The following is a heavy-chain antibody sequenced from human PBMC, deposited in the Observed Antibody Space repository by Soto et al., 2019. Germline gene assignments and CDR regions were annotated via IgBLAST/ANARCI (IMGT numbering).Heavy chain of an antibody. CDR3: ASLIHCDTTRGYFDY. CDR2: IYYSGTT. V-gene: IGHV4-39*01. D-gene: IGHD2-21*01. CDR1: GGSISSSSYY. J-gene: IGHJ4*02. Sequence: QLQLQESGPGLVKPSETLSLTCTVSGGSISSSSYYWAWVRQPPGKGLEWIGSIYYSGTTYYNPSLKSRVPISEDTYKNQFPLKLSSVTAADTAVFYCASLIHCDTTRGYFDYWGQGTLVTVSS.